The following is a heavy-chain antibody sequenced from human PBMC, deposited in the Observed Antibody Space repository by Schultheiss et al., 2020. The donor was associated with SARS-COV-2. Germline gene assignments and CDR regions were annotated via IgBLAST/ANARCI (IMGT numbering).Heavy chain of an antibody. CDR1: GGSISSYY. D-gene: IGHD1-26*01. CDR3: ARGIVGATHLSYYYYYMDV. Sequence: SETLSLTCTVSGGSISSYYWSWIRQPPGKGLEWIGYIYYSGSTNYNPSLKSRVTISVDTSKSQFSLKLSSVTAADTAVYYCARGIVGATHLSYYYYYMDVWGKGTTVTVSS. V-gene: IGHV4-59*12. CDR2: IYYSGST. J-gene: IGHJ6*03.